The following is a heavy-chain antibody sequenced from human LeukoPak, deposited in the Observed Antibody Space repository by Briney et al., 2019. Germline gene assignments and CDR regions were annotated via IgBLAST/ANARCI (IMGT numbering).Heavy chain of an antibody. CDR3: ARDPDASGSYYYYYYMDV. CDR2: INPNSGGT. D-gene: IGHD1-26*01. Sequence: GASVKVSCKASGYTFTGYYMHWVRQAPGQGLEWMGWINPNSGGTNYAQKFQGRVTMTRDTSISTAYMELSRLRSDDTAVYYCARDPDASGSYYYYYYMDVWGKGTTVTVSS. CDR1: GYTFTGYY. J-gene: IGHJ6*03. V-gene: IGHV1-2*02.